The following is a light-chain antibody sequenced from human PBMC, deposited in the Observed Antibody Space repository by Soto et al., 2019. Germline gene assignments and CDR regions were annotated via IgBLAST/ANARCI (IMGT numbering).Light chain of an antibody. CDR2: GNS. Sequence: QSVLTQPPSGSGAPGQRVTISCTGSSSNIGAGYDVHWYQQLPGTAPKLLIYGNSNRPSGVPDRFSGSKSGTSASLAITGLQVEDEADYYCQSFDSSLSGYVFGTGTKVTVL. CDR3: QSFDSSLSGYV. V-gene: IGLV1-40*01. J-gene: IGLJ1*01. CDR1: SSNIGAGYD.